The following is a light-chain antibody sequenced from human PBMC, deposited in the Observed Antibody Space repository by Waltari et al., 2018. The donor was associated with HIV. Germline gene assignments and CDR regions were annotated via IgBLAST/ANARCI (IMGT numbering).Light chain of an antibody. CDR1: QAISSY. J-gene: IGKJ3*01. CDR2: SAY. Sequence: DIQMTQSPSALSASLGDTVVLTCRASQAISSYLNWYQQKSNKAPVLLVYSAYKLQSGAPSRFRGAGSGRDFSLSITGLQTEDFATYFCQQSYDSPFNFGPGT. V-gene: IGKV1-39*01. CDR3: QQSYDSPFN.